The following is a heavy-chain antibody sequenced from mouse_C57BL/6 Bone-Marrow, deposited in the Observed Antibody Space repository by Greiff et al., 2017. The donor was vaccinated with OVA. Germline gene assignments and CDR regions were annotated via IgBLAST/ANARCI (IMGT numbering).Heavy chain of an antibody. CDR3: ARFYYYGSSFLFDY. V-gene: IGHV1-55*01. CDR2: IYPGSGST. Sequence: QVQLQQPGAELVKPGASVKMSCKASGYTFTSYWITWVKQRPGQGLEWIGDIYPGSGSTNYNEKFKSKATLTVDTSSSTAYMQLSSLTSEDSAVYYGARFYYYGSSFLFDYWGQGTTLTVSS. D-gene: IGHD1-1*01. J-gene: IGHJ2*01. CDR1: GYTFTSYW.